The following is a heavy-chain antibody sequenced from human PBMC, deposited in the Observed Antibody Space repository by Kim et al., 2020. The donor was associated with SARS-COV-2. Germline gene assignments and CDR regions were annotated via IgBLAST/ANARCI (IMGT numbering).Heavy chain of an antibody. V-gene: IGHV3-49*04. CDR1: GFTFGDYA. CDR2: IRSKAYGGTT. CDR3: TRQDRDRAGTELDY. Sequence: GGSLRLSCTASGFTFGDYAMSWVRQAPGKGLEWVGFIRSKAYGGTTEYAASVKGRFTISRDDSKSIAYLQMNSLKTEDTAVYYCTRQDRDRAGTELDYWGQGTLLTVSS. J-gene: IGHJ4*02. D-gene: IGHD6-19*01.